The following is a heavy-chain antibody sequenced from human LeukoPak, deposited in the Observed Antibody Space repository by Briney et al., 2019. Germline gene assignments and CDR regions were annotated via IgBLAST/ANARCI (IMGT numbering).Heavy chain of an antibody. V-gene: IGHV1-69*05. CDR1: GGTFGSYA. D-gene: IGHD3-22*01. CDR3: ATQTYYYDSSGYYSFDY. J-gene: IGHJ4*02. Sequence: SVKVSCKASGGTFGSYAISWVRQAPGQGLEWMGGIIPIFGTANYAQRFQGRVTITTDESTSTAYMELSSLRSEDTAAYYCATQTYYYDSSGYYSFDYWGQGTLVTVSS. CDR2: IIPIFGTA.